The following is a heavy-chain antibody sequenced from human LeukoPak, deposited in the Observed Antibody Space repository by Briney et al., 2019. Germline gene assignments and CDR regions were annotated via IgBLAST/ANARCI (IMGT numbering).Heavy chain of an antibody. CDR1: GDTFSRYA. J-gene: IGHJ4*02. V-gene: IGHV1-69*01. CDR3: ARGRMAGTYVFDS. CDR2: IIPIFGTA. Sequence: GSSVKVTCKASGDTFSRYAISWVRQAPGRGLEWMGGIIPIFGTANYAQKFQGRVTITADESTSTAYMELSSLRSEDTAVYYCARGRMAGTYVFDSWGQGTLVTVSS. D-gene: IGHD6-19*01.